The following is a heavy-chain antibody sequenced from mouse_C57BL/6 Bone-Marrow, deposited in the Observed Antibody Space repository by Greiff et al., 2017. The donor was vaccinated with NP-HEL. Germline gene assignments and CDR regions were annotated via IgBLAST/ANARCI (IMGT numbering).Heavy chain of an antibody. CDR1: GYTFTSYW. CDR3: ARAGYYGRARSWVAY. J-gene: IGHJ3*01. D-gene: IGHD1-1*01. Sequence: QVQLQQPGAELVKPGASVKLSCKASGYTFTSYWMHWVKQRPGQGLEWIGMIHPNSGSTNYNEKFKSKATLTVDKSSSTAYMQLSSLTSEDSAVYYCARAGYYGRARSWVAYWGQGTLVTVSA. CDR2: IHPNSGST. V-gene: IGHV1-64*01.